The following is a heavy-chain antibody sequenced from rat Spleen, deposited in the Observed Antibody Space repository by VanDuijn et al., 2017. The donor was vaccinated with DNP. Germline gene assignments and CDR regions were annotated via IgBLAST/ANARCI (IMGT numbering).Heavy chain of an antibody. CDR2: ITTSGGNT. CDR1: GFTFNDYW. J-gene: IGHJ2*01. V-gene: IGHV5-31*01. D-gene: IGHD1-4*01. Sequence: EVQLVESGGDLVQPGKSLKLSCVGSGFTFNDYWMTWFRQVPGKGLEWVASITTSGGNTYYPDSVKGRFTISRDIAKNTLYLQMNSLRSEDTATYYCARHVLPLRVWDYWGQGVMVTVSS. CDR3: ARHVLPLRVWDY.